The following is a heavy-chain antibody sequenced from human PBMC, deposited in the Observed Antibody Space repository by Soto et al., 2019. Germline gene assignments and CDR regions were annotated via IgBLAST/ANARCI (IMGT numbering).Heavy chain of an antibody. D-gene: IGHD3-3*01. CDR2: IYYSGST. V-gene: IGHV4-39*01. J-gene: IGHJ6*02. CDR3: ARHTGGYYDFWSGIYGMDV. CDR1: GGSISSSSYY. Sequence: PSETLSLTCTVSGGSISSSSYYWGWIRQPPGKGLEWIGSIYYSGSTYYNPSLKSRVTISVDTSKNQFSLKLSSVTAADTAVYYCARHTGGYYDFWSGIYGMDVWGQGTTVT.